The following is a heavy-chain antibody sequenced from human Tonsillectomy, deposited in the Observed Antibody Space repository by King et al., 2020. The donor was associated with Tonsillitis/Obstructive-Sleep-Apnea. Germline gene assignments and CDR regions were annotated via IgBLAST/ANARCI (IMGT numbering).Heavy chain of an antibody. CDR3: ARRVGSAFDI. CDR1: GGSIRSSTYY. CDR2: TFHSGNT. Sequence: QLQESGPGLVKPSETLSLTCTVSGGSIRSSTYYWGWIRQPPGKGPEWIGSTFHSGNTYYKPSLKSRVTISVDTSENQFSLKLSSVTAADTAVYYCARRVGSAFDIWGQGTMVTVSS. V-gene: IGHV4-39*01. J-gene: IGHJ3*02.